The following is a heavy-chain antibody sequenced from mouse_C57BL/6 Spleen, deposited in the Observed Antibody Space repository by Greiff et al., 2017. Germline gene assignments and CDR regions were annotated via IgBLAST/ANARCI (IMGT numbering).Heavy chain of an antibody. CDR2: IYPRSGNT. J-gene: IGHJ3*01. CDR3: AKDYDYDTWFAY. Sequence: VKLVESGAELARPGASVKLSCKASGYTFTSYGISWVKQRTGQGLEWIGEIYPRSGNTYYNEKFKGKATLTADKSSSTAYMELRSLTSEDSAVYFCAKDYDYDTWFAYWGQGTLVTVSA. V-gene: IGHV1-81*01. D-gene: IGHD2-4*01. CDR1: GYTFTSYG.